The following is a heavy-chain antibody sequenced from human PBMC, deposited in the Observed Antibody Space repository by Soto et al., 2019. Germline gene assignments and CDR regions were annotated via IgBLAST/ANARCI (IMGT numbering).Heavy chain of an antibody. V-gene: IGHV3-30-3*01. CDR1: EFTFSSYT. D-gene: IGHD2-2*01. CDR3: ARGPHQRNCFSTSCYGADY. Sequence: QVQLVESGGGVVQPGRSLRLSCAASEFTFSSYTMHWVRQAPGKGLEWVAILSYDGSDKYYADSVKGRFTISRDNSRNTLFLQMNSLRGEDTAVYYCARGPHQRNCFSTSCYGADYWGQGTLVIVSS. J-gene: IGHJ4*02. CDR2: LSYDGSDK.